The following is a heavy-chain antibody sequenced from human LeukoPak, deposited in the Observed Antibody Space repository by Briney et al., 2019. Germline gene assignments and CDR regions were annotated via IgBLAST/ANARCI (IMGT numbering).Heavy chain of an antibody. J-gene: IGHJ5*02. CDR3: ARGLYSSSSVNWFDP. Sequence: QTGGSLRLSCAASGFAFSSHAMHWVRQAPGKGLEWVAVISYDENTKYYADSVKGRFTISRDNSRNTLYLRMNSLRAGDTALYYCARGLYSSSSVNWFDPWGQGTLVTVSS. CDR1: GFAFSSHA. D-gene: IGHD6-6*01. V-gene: IGHV3-30*04. CDR2: ISYDENTK.